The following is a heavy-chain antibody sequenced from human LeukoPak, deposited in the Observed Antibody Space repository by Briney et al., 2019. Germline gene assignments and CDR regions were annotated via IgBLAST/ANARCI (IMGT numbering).Heavy chain of an antibody. D-gene: IGHD1-14*01. CDR2: ISGTGTTI. Sequence: PGGSLRLSCAASGFTFSSYEMNWVRQAPGKGLEWLSYISGTGTTILYADSVKGRFTVSRDNPKNSLYLQMNSLRVGDTAVYCCAREVPDTGHDAFDIWGQGTMVTVSS. V-gene: IGHV3-48*03. CDR1: GFTFSSYE. CDR3: AREVPDTGHDAFDI. J-gene: IGHJ3*02.